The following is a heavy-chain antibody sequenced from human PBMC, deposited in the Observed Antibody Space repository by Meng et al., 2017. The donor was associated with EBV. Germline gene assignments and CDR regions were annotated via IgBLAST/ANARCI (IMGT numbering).Heavy chain of an antibody. V-gene: IGHV4-4*02. CDR2: IYHSGST. CDR1: GGSISSSNW. J-gene: IGHJ4*02. CDR3: ARDRGGYYDSSGYYAD. Sequence: QVQLQESGPGLVKPSGTLSPTCAASGGSISSSNWWSWVRQPPGKGLEWIGEIYHSGSTNYNPSLKSRVTISVDKSKNQFSLKLSSVTAADTAVYYCARDRGGYYDSSGYYADWGQGTLVTVSS. D-gene: IGHD3-22*01.